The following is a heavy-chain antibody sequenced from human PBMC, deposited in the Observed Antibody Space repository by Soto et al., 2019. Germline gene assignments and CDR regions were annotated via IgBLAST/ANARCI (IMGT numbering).Heavy chain of an antibody. CDR3: ARGQIQLWSLVFYY. CDR1: GGSFSGYY. J-gene: IGHJ4*02. CDR2: IXXXGXT. Sequence: SEPQSLTCAVYGGSFSGYYWSWIRQPPGKGLECXGXIXXXGXTXXXPXXXXRVTISVDTSKNQFSLKLSSVTAADTPVYYCARGQIQLWSLVFYYWGQGTLVTVSS. V-gene: IGHV4-34*01. D-gene: IGHD5-18*01.